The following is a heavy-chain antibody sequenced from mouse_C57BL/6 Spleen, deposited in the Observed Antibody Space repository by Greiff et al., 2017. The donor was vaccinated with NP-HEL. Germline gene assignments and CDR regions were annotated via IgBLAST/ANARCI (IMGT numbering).Heavy chain of an antibody. D-gene: IGHD1-1*01. CDR3: TSVTTVVATYYAMDY. CDR1: GYTFTDYE. J-gene: IGHJ4*01. Sequence: QVQLQQSGAELVRPGASVTLSCKASGYTFTDYEMHWVKQTPVHGLEWIGAIDPETGGTAYNQKFKGKAILTADKSSSTAYMELRSLTSGDCAVYYCTSVTTVVATYYAMDYWGQGTSVTVSS. CDR2: IDPETGGT. V-gene: IGHV1-15*01.